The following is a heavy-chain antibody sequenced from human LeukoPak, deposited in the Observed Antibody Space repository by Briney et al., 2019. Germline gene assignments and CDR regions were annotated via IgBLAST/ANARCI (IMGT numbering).Heavy chain of an antibody. J-gene: IGHJ3*02. V-gene: IGHV3-74*01. CDR2: INRDGSST. CDR1: GFTFSSYW. D-gene: IGHD3-10*01. Sequence: GGSLRLSCAASGFTFSSYWMHWVRQVPGKGLVWVSRINRDGSSTSYADSVKGRFTISRDNSKNTLYLQMNSLRAEDTAVYYCARDPGEIFSGAFDIWGQGTMVTVSS. CDR3: ARDPGEIFSGAFDI.